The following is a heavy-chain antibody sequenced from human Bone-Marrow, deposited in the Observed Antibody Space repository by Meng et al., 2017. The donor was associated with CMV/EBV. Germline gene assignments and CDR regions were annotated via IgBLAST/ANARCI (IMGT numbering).Heavy chain of an antibody. D-gene: IGHD3-3*01. CDR3: ARDCDDDFWNGYPYQWFDP. CDR2: IKHGGSES. Sequence: GGSLRLSCAASGFTFSKSWMNWIRQAPGKGLEWVANIKHGGSESYYVGSVKGRFTTSRDSAKNSLYLQMNSLRAEDTAVYYCARDCDDDFWNGYPYQWFDPWGQGTLVTVSS. V-gene: IGHV3-7*01. J-gene: IGHJ5*02. CDR1: GFTFSKSW.